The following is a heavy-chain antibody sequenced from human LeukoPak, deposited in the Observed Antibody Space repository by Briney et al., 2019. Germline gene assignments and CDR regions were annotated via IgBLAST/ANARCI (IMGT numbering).Heavy chain of an antibody. CDR3: ARGVRRGYSAYGRVSGDVFDI. Sequence: GGSLRLSCAASGFTFSSYAMHWVRQAPGKGLEWVAVISYDGSNKYYADSVKGRFTISRDNSKNTLYLQMNSLRAEDTAVYYCARGVRRGYSAYGRVSGDVFDIWGQGTMVTVSS. D-gene: IGHD5-12*01. CDR2: ISYDGSNK. CDR1: GFTFSSYA. J-gene: IGHJ3*02. V-gene: IGHV3-30*04.